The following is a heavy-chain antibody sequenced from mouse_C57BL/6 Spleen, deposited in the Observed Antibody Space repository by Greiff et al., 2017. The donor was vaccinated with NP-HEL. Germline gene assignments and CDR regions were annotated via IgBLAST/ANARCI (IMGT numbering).Heavy chain of an antibody. CDR2: INPNNGGT. Sequence: EVQRVESGPELVKPGASVKMSCKASGYTFTDYNMHWVKQSHGKSLEWIGYINPNNGGTSYNQKFKGKATLTVNKSSSTAYMELRSLTSEDSAVYYCARVNGNYWYYFDYWGQGTTLTVSS. CDR3: ARVNGNYWYYFDY. CDR1: GYTFTDYN. V-gene: IGHV1-22*01. D-gene: IGHD2-1*01. J-gene: IGHJ2*01.